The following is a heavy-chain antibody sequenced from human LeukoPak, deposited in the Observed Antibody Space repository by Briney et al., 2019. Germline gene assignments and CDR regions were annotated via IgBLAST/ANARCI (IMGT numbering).Heavy chain of an antibody. CDR1: GYTFTGYY. CDR3: ARGGNSGYDGKHGAFDI. CDR2: INPNSGGT. Sequence: ASVKVSCKASGYTFTGYYMHWVRQAPGQGLEWMGWINPNSGGTNYAQKFQGRVTMTRDTSISTAYMELSRLRSDDTAVYYCARGGNSGYDGKHGAFDIWGQGTMVTVSS. V-gene: IGHV1-2*02. D-gene: IGHD5-12*01. J-gene: IGHJ3*02.